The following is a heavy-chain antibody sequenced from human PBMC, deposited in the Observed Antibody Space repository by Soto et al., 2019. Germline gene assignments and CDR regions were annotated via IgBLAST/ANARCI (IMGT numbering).Heavy chain of an antibody. J-gene: IGHJ4*02. V-gene: IGHV2-5*02. D-gene: IGHD2-2*01. CDR2: IYWDDDK. CDR1: GFSLSTSELG. CDR3: AHKGGYRFSCITTKCYDYFYY. Sequence: SGPTLVNPTQTLTLTCTFSGFSLSTSELGVGWIRQPPGKALEWLALIYWDDDKRYSASLKSRLTITKDTSKNQVVLTMTNMDPVDSATYYCAHKGGYRFSCITTKCYDYFYYWGRGSLVTVSA.